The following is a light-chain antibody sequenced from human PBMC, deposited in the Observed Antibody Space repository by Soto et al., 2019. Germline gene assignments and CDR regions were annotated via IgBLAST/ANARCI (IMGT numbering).Light chain of an antibody. CDR2: GAS. V-gene: IGKV3-20*01. CDR3: QQYRSSSFT. CDR1: QSVSSSY. Sequence: EIVLTQSPGTLSLSPGERATLSCRASQSVSSSYLAWYQQKPGQAPRLLIYGASSRATGIPDMFSGSGSGTDFTLTISRLEPEDFAVYYCQQYRSSSFTFGPGTKVDIK. J-gene: IGKJ3*01.